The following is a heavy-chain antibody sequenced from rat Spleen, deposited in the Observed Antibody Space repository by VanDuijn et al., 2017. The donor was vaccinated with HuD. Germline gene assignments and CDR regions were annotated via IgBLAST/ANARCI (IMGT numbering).Heavy chain of an antibody. CDR2: IIYDGSRT. J-gene: IGHJ2*01. Sequence: EVQLVESGGGLVQPGRSLKLSCAASGFSFSNYYMTWVRQAPKMGLEWVATIIYDGSRTYYRDSVKGRFTLSRDDAKSTLFLQMDSLRSEDTATYYCARLSYYYDGDFDYWGQGVMVTVSS. V-gene: IGHV5S10*01. D-gene: IGHD1-12*02. CDR3: ARLSYYYDGDFDY. CDR1: GFSFSNYY.